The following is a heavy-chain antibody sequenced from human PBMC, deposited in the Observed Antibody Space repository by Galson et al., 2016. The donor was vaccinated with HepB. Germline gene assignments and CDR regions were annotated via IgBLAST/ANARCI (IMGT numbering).Heavy chain of an antibody. CDR3: ARMRYSSGWLDGFDI. V-gene: IGHV3-21*01. CDR1: GFIFSTYS. D-gene: IGHD6-19*01. J-gene: IGHJ3*02. Sequence: SLRLSCAASGFIFSTYSMNWVRQAPGKGLEWVSSISSGSAYRYYADSVKGRFTISRDNAKKSLYLQMNSLRAEDTAVYYWARMRYSSGWLDGFDIWGQGTMVTVSS. CDR2: ISSGSAYR.